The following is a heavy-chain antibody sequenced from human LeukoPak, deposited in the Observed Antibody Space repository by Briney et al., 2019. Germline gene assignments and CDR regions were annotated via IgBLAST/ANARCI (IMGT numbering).Heavy chain of an antibody. V-gene: IGHV4-34*01. J-gene: IGHJ5*02. CDR3: ARGRDTGAAWFDP. Sequence: PSETLSLTCGVYGESFSGYYWNWIRQPPGKGLEWIGEINHSGSTNYNPSLKSRVTISVDTSKNQFSLKLSSVTAADTAVYYCARGRDTGAAWFDPWGQGTLVTVSS. CDR1: GESFSGYY. CDR2: INHSGST. D-gene: IGHD5-18*01.